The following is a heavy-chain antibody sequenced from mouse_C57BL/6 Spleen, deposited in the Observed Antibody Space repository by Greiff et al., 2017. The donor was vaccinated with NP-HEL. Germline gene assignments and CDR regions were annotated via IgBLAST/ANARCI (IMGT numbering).Heavy chain of an antibody. V-gene: IGHV6-3*01. D-gene: IGHD4-1*01. CDR1: GFTFSNYW. J-gene: IGHJ2*01. CDR3: TVLGQGVDY. CDR2: IRLKSDNYAT. Sequence: EVKLQESGGGLVQPGGSMKLSCVASGFTFSNYWMNWVRQSPEKGLEWVAQIRLKSDNYATHYAESVKGRFTISRDDSKSSVYLQMNNLRAEDTGIYYCTVLGQGVDYWGQGTTLTVSS.